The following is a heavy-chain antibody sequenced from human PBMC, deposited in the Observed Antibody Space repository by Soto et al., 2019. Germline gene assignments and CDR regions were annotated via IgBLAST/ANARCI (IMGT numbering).Heavy chain of an antibody. Sequence: QEQLVQSGADVKKPGSSVKVYCKASGGIFSSYAISWVRQAPGQGLEWMGGIIPIFGTANYAQKFQGGVTITADESTNTAYMDLSSLKSEDTAIYYCARGGSGYVWFNEFWGQGTLVTVSS. J-gene: IGHJ4*02. CDR3: ARGGSGYVWFNEF. CDR1: GGIFSSYA. D-gene: IGHD3-22*01. V-gene: IGHV1-69*01. CDR2: IIPIFGTA.